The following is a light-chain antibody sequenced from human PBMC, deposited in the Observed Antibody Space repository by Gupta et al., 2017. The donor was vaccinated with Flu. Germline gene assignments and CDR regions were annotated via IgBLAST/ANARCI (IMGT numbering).Light chain of an antibody. V-gene: IGLV2-14*01. CDR1: SSDVGGYNY. CDR2: EVS. Sequence: QSALTQPASVSGSPGQSITLSCTGTSSDVGGYNYVSWYQQHPGKAPKLMIYEVSNRPSGVSNRFSGSQSGNTASLTISGLQAEDEADYYCSSYTSSSTLVFGTGTKVTVL. J-gene: IGLJ1*01. CDR3: SSYTSSSTLV.